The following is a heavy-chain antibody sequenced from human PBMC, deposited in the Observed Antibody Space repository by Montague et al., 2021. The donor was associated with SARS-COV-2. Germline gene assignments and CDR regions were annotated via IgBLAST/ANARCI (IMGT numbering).Heavy chain of an antibody. CDR2: ITGSGSTI. D-gene: IGHD3-9*01. V-gene: IGHV3-48*03. J-gene: IGHJ4*02. CDR3: ARDLRDYDILTGYL. Sequence: SLRLSFAASGFTFSSYEMNWVRQAPGKGLEWVSYITGSGSTIYYADSVKGRFTISRDNAKNSLFLQMNSLRAEDTAVYYCARDLRDYDILTGYLWGQGTLVTVSS. CDR1: GFTFSSYE.